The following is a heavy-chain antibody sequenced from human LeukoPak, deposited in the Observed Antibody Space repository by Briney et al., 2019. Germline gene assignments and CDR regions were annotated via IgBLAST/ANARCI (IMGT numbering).Heavy chain of an antibody. CDR3: ARRVFGELLSNSFDP. V-gene: IGHV3-21*01. D-gene: IGHD3-10*02. CDR1: GFTFSSYS. CDR2: ISSSSSYI. J-gene: IGHJ5*02. Sequence: GGSLRLSCAASGFTFSSYSMNWVRQAPGKGLEWVSSISSSSSYIYYADSVKGRFTISRDNAKNSLYLQMNSLRAEDTAVYYCARRVFGELLSNSFDPWGQGTLVTVSS.